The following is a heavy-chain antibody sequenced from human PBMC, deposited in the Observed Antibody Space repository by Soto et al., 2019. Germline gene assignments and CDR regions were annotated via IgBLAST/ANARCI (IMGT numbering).Heavy chain of an antibody. V-gene: IGHV4-28*01. Sequence: QVQLQESGPGLVKPSDTLSLTCAVSGYSISSSNWWGWIRQPPGKGLEWIGYIYYSGTTYYNPSLKSRVTMSVDTSKKQFSLKLTSVTAVDTAVYYGARMDIQGPIDYWGQGTLVNVSS. J-gene: IGHJ4*02. D-gene: IGHD2-2*03. CDR3: ARMDIQGPIDY. CDR2: IYYSGTT. CDR1: GYSISSSNW.